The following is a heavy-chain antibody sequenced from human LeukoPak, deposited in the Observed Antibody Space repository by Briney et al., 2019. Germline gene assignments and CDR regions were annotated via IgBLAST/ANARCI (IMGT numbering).Heavy chain of an antibody. Sequence: GGSLRLSCAASGFTFSSYGMSWVRQAPGKGLEWVSAISGSGGSTYYADSVKGRFTISRDNSKNTLYLQMNSLRAEDTAVYYCAKQGRHYYDSSGYYWGQGTLVTVSS. D-gene: IGHD3-22*01. CDR3: AKQGRHYYDSSGYY. J-gene: IGHJ4*02. CDR2: ISGSGGST. CDR1: GFTFSSYG. V-gene: IGHV3-23*01.